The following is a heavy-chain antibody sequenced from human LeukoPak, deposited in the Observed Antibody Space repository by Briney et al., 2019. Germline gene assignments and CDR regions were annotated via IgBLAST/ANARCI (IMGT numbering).Heavy chain of an antibody. Sequence: SETLSLTCTVSGGSIRSGSYYWSWVRQPAGRGVEWIGRIYTSGSTNYNPSLKSRVTISVDTSKNPFSLTLSSVTAADTAVYYCARDPAYYYESGGSSFDYWGQGTLVTVSS. V-gene: IGHV4-61*02. CDR3: ARDPAYYYESGGSSFDY. J-gene: IGHJ4*02. CDR2: IYTSGST. CDR1: GGSIRSGSYY. D-gene: IGHD3-22*01.